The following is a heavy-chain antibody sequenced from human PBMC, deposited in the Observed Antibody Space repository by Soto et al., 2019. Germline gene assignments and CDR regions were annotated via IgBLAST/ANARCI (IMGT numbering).Heavy chain of an antibody. CDR1: GFTFSSYA. V-gene: IGHV3-23*01. Sequence: EVQLLESGGGLVQPGGSLRISCAASGFTFSSYAMSWVRQAPGKGLEWVSAISGSGGSTYYADSVKGRFTISRDNSKNTLYLQMNSLRAEDTAVYYCAKASSLLHYYYYGMDVWGQGTTVTVSS. CDR2: ISGSGGST. J-gene: IGHJ6*02. CDR3: AKASSLLHYYYYGMDV.